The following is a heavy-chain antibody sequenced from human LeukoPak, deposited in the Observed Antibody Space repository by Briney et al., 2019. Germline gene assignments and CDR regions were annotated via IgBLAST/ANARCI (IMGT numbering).Heavy chain of an antibody. CDR3: ARGVYYGGPTDY. J-gene: IGHJ4*02. D-gene: IGHD3-10*01. V-gene: IGHV4-59*01. Sequence: SETLSLTCTVSGGSISSYYWSWIRQPPGKGLEWIGYIYYSGSTNYNPSLKSRVTISVDTSKNQFSLKLSSVTAADTAVYYCARGVYYGGPTDYWGQGTLVTVSS. CDR1: GGSISSYY. CDR2: IYYSGST.